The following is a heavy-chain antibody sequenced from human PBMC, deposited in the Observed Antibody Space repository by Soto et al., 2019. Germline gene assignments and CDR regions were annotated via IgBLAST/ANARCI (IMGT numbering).Heavy chain of an antibody. CDR3: ARSQWLVPDWYFDL. Sequence: QVQLVESGGGVVQPGRSLRLSCAASGFTFSSYAMHWVRQAPGKGLEWVAVISYDGSNKYYADSVKGRFNISRDNSKNSLYLQRNSLSADATAVYYCARSQWLVPDWYFDLWGRGTLVTVSS. V-gene: IGHV3-30-3*01. CDR1: GFTFSSYA. J-gene: IGHJ2*01. D-gene: IGHD6-19*01. CDR2: ISYDGSNK.